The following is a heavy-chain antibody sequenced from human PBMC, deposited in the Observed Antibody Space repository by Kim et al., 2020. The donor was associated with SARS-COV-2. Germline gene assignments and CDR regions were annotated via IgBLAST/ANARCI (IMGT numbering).Heavy chain of an antibody. CDR3: AMNYYDSSGYWPVGYFDL. D-gene: IGHD3-22*01. V-gene: IGHV4-30-2*04. Sequence: KSRVTISVDTSKNQFSLKLSSVTAADTAVYYCAMNYYDSSGYWPVGYFDLWGRGTLVTVSS. J-gene: IGHJ2*01.